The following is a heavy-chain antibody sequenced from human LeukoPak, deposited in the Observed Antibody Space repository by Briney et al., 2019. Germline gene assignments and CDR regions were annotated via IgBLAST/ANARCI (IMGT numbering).Heavy chain of an antibody. CDR3: AKQSLYDSSGHFHY. Sequence: GGSLRLSCAASGFTFSSYAMTWVRQAPGKGLEWVSTITGSGGYTYYADSVKGRFTISRDNSKNTLFLRMNSLRAEDTTVYFCAKQSLYDSSGHFHYWGQGTLVTVSS. D-gene: IGHD3-22*01. CDR1: GFTFSSYA. V-gene: IGHV3-23*01. CDR2: ITGSGGYT. J-gene: IGHJ4*02.